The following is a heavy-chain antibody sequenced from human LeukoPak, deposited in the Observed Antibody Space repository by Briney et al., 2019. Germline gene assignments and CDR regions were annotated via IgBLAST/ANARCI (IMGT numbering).Heavy chain of an antibody. V-gene: IGHV3-21*01. CDR3: ARNYGSGSYYPDY. D-gene: IGHD3-10*01. Sequence: GGSLRLSCAASGFTFSSYSMNWVRQAPGKGLEWVSSISSSSSYIYYADSVKGRFTISRGNAKNSLYLQMNSLRAEDTAVYYCARNYGSGSYYPDYWGQGTLVTVSS. CDR1: GFTFSSYS. J-gene: IGHJ4*02. CDR2: ISSSSSYI.